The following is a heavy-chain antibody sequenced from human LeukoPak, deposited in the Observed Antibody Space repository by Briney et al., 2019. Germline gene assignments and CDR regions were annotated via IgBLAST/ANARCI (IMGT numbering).Heavy chain of an antibody. D-gene: IGHD5-24*01. CDR2: IYYSGSS. Sequence: SETLSLACTVSGGSINNGGYYWSWIRQHPGKGLEWIGFIYYSGSSYYNPSLRSRVTISVDTSKNHFSLKLSSVTAADTAVYYCARNRDGYNSFDYWGQGTLVTVSS. J-gene: IGHJ4*02. CDR1: GGSINNGGYY. CDR3: ARNRDGYNSFDY. V-gene: IGHV4-31*03.